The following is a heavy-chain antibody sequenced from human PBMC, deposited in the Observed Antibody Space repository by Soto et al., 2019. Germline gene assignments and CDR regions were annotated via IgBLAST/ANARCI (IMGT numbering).Heavy chain of an antibody. CDR2: ISSSSSYI. CDR1: GFTFGSYS. J-gene: IGHJ4*02. Sequence: GGSLRLSCAASGFTFGSYSMNWVRQAPGHGLEWVSSISSSSSYIYYADSVKGRFTISRDNAKNSLYLQMNSRRAEDTAVYYCARDSRYYDSSGYYDLDYCGQGTLVTFSS. D-gene: IGHD3-22*01. CDR3: ARDSRYYDSSGYYDLDY. V-gene: IGHV3-21*01.